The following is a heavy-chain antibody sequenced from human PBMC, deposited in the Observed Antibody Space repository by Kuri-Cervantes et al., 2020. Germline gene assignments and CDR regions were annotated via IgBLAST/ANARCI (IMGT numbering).Heavy chain of an antibody. Sequence: SVKVSCKASGGTFSSYAISWVRQAPGQGLEWMGGIIPIFGTANYAQKFQGRVTITADESTSTAYMELSSLRSEDTAVYYCARGGITMVQGAQGYTVYYYYYMDVWGKGTTVTVSS. D-gene: IGHD3-10*01. V-gene: IGHV1-69*13. CDR2: IIPIFGTA. CDR3: ARGGITMVQGAQGYTVYYYYYMDV. CDR1: GGTFSSYA. J-gene: IGHJ6*03.